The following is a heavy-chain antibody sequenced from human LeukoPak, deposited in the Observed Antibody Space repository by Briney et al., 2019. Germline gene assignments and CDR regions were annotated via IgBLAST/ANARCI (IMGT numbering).Heavy chain of an antibody. CDR2: INPNSGNT. D-gene: IGHD3-9*01. CDR1: GYTFTGYY. CDR3: ARGADLLRYFDWSPNWFDP. Sequence: ASVKVSCKASGYTFTGYYMHWVRQAPGQGLEWMGWINPNSGNTGYAQKFQGRVTMTRNTSISTAYMELSSLRSEDTAVYYCARGADLLRYFDWSPNWFDPWGQGTLVTVSS. V-gene: IGHV1-8*02. J-gene: IGHJ5*02.